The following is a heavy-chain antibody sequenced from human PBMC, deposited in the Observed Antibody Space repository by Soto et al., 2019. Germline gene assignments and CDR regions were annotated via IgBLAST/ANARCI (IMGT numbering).Heavy chain of an antibody. D-gene: IGHD5-18*01. Sequence: SETLSLTCTVSGGSISSGGYYWSWIRQHPGKGLEWIGYIYYSGSTYYNPSLKSRVTISVDTSKNQFSLKLSSVTAADTAVYYCASIGYSYGVDYWGQGTLVTVSS. CDR3: ASIGYSYGVDY. J-gene: IGHJ4*02. CDR2: IYYSGST. CDR1: GGSISSGGYY. V-gene: IGHV4-31*03.